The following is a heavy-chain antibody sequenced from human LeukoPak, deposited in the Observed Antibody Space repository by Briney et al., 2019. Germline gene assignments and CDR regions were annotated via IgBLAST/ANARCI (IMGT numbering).Heavy chain of an antibody. CDR1: GGSISSYY. Sequence: PSETLSLTCTVSGGSISSYYWSWIRQPPGKGLEWIGYIYYSGSTNYNPSLKSRVTMSVDTSKNQFSLKLSSVTAADTAVYYCASVIEYSSSPADYYFDYWGQGTLVTVSS. CDR3: ASVIEYSSSPADYYFDY. V-gene: IGHV4-59*12. J-gene: IGHJ4*02. CDR2: IYYSGST. D-gene: IGHD6-6*01.